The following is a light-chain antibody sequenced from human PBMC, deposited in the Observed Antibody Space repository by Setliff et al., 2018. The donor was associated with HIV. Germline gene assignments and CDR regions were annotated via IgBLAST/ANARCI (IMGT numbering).Light chain of an antibody. J-gene: IGLJ1*01. CDR1: SSDVGGYNY. CDR3: SSYAGTNHPYV. CDR2: EVN. Sequence: QSALAQPPSASGSPGQSVTISCTGTSSDVGGYNYVSWYQHHPGRPPKLLIYEVNQRPSGVPDRFSSSKSGNTASLTVSGLQAEDEADYYCSSYAGTNHPYVFGTGTKVTVL. V-gene: IGLV2-8*01.